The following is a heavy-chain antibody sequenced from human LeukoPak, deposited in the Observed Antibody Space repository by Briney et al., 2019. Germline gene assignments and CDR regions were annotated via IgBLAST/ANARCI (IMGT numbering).Heavy chain of an antibody. J-gene: IGHJ5*02. CDR1: GYSFTSYW. V-gene: IGHV5-51*01. CDR2: IYPGDSDT. Sequence: PGESLKISCKGSGYSFTSYWIGWARQMPGKGLEWMRIIYPGDSDTRYSPSFQGQVTISADKSISTAYLQWSSLKASDTAMYYCARLIAVAGTGWFDPWGQRTLVTVSS. CDR3: ARLIAVAGTGWFDP. D-gene: IGHD6-19*01.